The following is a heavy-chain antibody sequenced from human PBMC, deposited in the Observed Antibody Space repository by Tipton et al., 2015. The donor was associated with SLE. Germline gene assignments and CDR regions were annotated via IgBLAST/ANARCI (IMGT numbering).Heavy chain of an antibody. V-gene: IGHV4-38-2*01. D-gene: IGHD4-17*01. CDR2: IYSSGST. CDR3: ARGLGGIDYGDDGDH. Sequence: TLSLTCDVSGYSISSAYYWGWIRQPPGKGLEWIGSIYSSGSTYYSPSLKSRLTMSVDTSKNQFSLQLSSVTAADTAVYYCARGLGGIDYGDDGDHWGQGTLVTVSS. CDR1: GYSISSAYY. J-gene: IGHJ4*02.